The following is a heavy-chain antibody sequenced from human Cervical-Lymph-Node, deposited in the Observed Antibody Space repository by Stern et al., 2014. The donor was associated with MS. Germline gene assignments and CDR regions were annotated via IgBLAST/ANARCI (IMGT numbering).Heavy chain of an antibody. CDR2: NYWDDDK. CDR3: AHTLITLDRGVPFDY. D-gene: IGHD3-10*01. V-gene: IGHV2-5*02. CDR1: GFSLYTRGVG. Sequence: QITLKESGPTLVKPTQTLTLTCTFSGFSLYTRGVGVGWIRQPPGKALEWLALNYWDDDKRYSPSMKGRLTITKDTSKNQVVLTMTNMDPVDTATYYCAHTLITLDRGVPFDYWGQGTLVTVSS. J-gene: IGHJ4*02.